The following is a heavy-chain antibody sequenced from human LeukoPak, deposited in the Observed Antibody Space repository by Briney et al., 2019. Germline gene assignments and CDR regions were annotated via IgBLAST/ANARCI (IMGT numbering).Heavy chain of an antibody. V-gene: IGHV4-34*01. CDR3: ARHANSSGYSMRIDY. J-gene: IGHJ4*02. Sequence: PSETLSLTCAVYGGSFSGYYWSWIRQPPGKGLEWIGEINHSGSTNYNPSLKSRVTISVDTSKNQFSLKLSSVTAADTAVYYCARHANSSGYSMRIDYWGQGTLVTVSS. CDR2: INHSGST. CDR1: GGSFSGYY. D-gene: IGHD3-22*01.